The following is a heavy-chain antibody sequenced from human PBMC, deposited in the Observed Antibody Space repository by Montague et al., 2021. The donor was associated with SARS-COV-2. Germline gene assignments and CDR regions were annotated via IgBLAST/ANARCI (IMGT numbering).Heavy chain of an antibody. V-gene: IGHV2-70*13. J-gene: IGHJ4*02. CDR1: GFSVNSSGMS. Sequence: PALVKPTQTLTLTCTSSGFSVNSSGMSVTWIRQPPGKALEWLALIDWTDDKFYSSSLKTRLTISKDTSKNQVVLTMTNMDPVDTGTYYCARMLDGYRYEKFDYWGQGIPVTVSS. D-gene: IGHD5-18*01. CDR2: IDWTDDK. CDR3: ARMLDGYRYEKFDY.